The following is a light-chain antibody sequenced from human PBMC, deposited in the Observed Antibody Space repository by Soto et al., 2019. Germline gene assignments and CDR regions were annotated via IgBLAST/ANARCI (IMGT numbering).Light chain of an antibody. J-gene: IGLJ2*01. CDR1: SSNIGAGYD. V-gene: IGLV1-40*01. Sequence: QSVLTQPPSVSGAPGQRVTISCTGSSSNIGAGYDVNWYQQLPGTAPKFLIFGNSNRPSGVPDRFSGSKSGTSASLAITGLQAEDEADYYCQSYDRSLSSPIFGGGTKVTVL. CDR2: GNS. CDR3: QSYDRSLSSPI.